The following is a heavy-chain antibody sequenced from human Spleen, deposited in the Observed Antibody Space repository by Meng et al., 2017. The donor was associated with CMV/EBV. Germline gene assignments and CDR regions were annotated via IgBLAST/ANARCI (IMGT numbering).Heavy chain of an antibody. CDR2: INPNSGGT. CDR1: GYNFTDYY. V-gene: IGHV1-2*02. Sequence: ASVKVSCKASGYNFTDYYMHWVRQAPGQGLEWMGWINPNSGGTTYAQKFQGRVSMTGDTSITTVYMELSRLRSDDMAVYYCARVKRYCTGGSCSSTRYYGMDVWGQGTTVTVS. J-gene: IGHJ6*02. D-gene: IGHD2-15*01. CDR3: ARVKRYCTGGSCSSTRYYGMDV.